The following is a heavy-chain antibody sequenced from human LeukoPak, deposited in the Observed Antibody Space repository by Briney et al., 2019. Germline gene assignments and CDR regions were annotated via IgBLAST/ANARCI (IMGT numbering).Heavy chain of an antibody. D-gene: IGHD4-17*01. CDR3: ARELDGELDS. J-gene: IGHJ4*02. V-gene: IGHV3-23*01. CDR2: ITTSGDNT. CDR1: GFTFASHS. Sequence: PGGSLRLSCTASGFTFASHSMTWVRQAPGKGLEWVSAITTSGDNTYYAESVRGRFTISRDNSKNTLSLQMNSLRAEDTAVYYCARELDGELDSWGQGTVVTVSS.